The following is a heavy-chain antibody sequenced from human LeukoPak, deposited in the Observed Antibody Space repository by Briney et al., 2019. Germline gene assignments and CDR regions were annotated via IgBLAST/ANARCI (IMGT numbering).Heavy chain of an antibody. CDR3: ARDVSSTSSWWFDP. CDR2: INPISGGI. J-gene: IGHJ5*02. D-gene: IGHD2-2*01. Sequence: ASVKVSCKASGYTFTGYYMHWVRQAPGQGLEWMGWINPISGGINYAQKFQGRVTMTRDTSISTAYMELSRLRSDDTAVYYCARDVSSTSSWWFDPWGQGTLVIVSS. CDR1: GYTFTGYY. V-gene: IGHV1-2*02.